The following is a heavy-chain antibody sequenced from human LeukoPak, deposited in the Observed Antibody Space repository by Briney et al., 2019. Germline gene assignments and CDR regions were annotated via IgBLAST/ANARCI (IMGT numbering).Heavy chain of an antibody. CDR3: ARGSHSSSWLNWFDP. CDR1: GYTFTSYD. J-gene: IGHJ5*02. CDR2: IIPIFGTA. Sequence: ASVKVSCKASGYTFTSYDINWVRQAPGQGLEWMGGIIPIFGTANYAQKFQGRVTITADESTSTAYMELSSLRSEDTAVYYCARGSHSSSWLNWFDPWGQGTLVTVSS. V-gene: IGHV1-69*13. D-gene: IGHD6-13*01.